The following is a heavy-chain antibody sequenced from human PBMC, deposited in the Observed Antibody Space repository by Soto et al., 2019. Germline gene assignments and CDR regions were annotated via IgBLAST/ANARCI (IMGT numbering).Heavy chain of an antibody. CDR2: ISGSGGST. D-gene: IGHD2-2*01. CDR3: AKDVAPIVVVPAANY. CDR1: GFTFSSYA. Sequence: LRLSCAASGFTFSSYAMSWVRQAPGKGLQWVSAISGSGGSTYYADSVKGRFTISRDNSKNTLYLQMNSLRAEDTAVYYCAKDVAPIVVVPAANYWGQGTLVTVSS. J-gene: IGHJ4*02. V-gene: IGHV3-23*01.